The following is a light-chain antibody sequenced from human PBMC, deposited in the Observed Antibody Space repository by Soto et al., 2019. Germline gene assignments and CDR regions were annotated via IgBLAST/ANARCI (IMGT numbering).Light chain of an antibody. J-gene: IGKJ1*01. CDR2: KAS. CDR1: QSISSW. CDR3: QQYNSYRWP. Sequence: DRPVTQSPSTLSASLGHRVPITCRASQSISSWLAWYQQKPGKAPKLLIYKASSLESGVPSRFSGSGSGTEFTLTISSLQPDDFATYYCQQYNSYRWPFGQGTKVDIK. V-gene: IGKV1-5*03.